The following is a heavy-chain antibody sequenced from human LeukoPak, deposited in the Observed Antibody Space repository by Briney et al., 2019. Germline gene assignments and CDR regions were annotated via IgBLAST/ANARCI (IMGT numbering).Heavy chain of an antibody. CDR3: ARGDILTGGTDAFDI. CDR1: GFSFSAYA. CDR2: ISYDGSNK. V-gene: IGHV3-30-3*01. Sequence: PGRSLRLSCAVSGFSFSAYAIHWVRQASGKGLEWVAVISYDGSNKYYADSVKGRFTISRDNSKNTLYLQMNSLRAEDTAVYYCARGDILTGGTDAFDIWGQGTMVTVCS. J-gene: IGHJ3*02. D-gene: IGHD3-9*01.